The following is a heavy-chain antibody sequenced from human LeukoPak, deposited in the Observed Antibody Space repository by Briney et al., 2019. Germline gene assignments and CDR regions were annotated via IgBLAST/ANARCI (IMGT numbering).Heavy chain of an antibody. J-gene: IGHJ6*03. V-gene: IGHV4-4*07. CDR3: ARDQYYDFWSGYLSYYYYYIDV. D-gene: IGHD3-3*01. Sequence: PSETLSLTCTVSGGSISSYYWSWIRQPAGKGLEWIGRIYTSGSTNYNPSLKSRVTMSVDTSKNQFSLKLSSVTAADTAVYYCARDQYYDFWSGYLSYYYYYIDVCGRGTTVTVSS. CDR1: GGSISSYY. CDR2: IYTSGST.